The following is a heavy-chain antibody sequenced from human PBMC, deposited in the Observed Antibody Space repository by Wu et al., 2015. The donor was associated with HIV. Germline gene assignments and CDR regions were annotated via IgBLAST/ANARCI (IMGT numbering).Heavy chain of an antibody. Sequence: QLHLVQSGAEMRKPGASVKVSCKASGYTFTNFYIHWVRQAPGQGLEWMAVINPSDGSTSYSERFQGRVTLTRDTSTSTVYMELSSLKSEDTAVYYCAREYCSGGSCSRANYYYYYGMDVWGQGTTVTVSS. D-gene: IGHD2-15*01. J-gene: IGHJ6*02. CDR2: INPSDGST. CDR1: GYTFTNFY. V-gene: IGHV1-46*01. CDR3: AREYCSGGSCSRANYYYYYGMDV.